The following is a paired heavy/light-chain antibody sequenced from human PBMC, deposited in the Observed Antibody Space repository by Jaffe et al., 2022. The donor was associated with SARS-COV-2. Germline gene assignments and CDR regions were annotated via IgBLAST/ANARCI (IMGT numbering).Heavy chain of an antibody. D-gene: IGHD3-22*01. CDR3: ARVAPFHYDRSGPYFFDF. V-gene: IGHV3-21*06. CDR1: GFTFSDHI. J-gene: IGHJ4*02. Sequence: EVQLVESGGGLVKPGGSLRLSCAASGFTFSDHIMNWVRQAPGKGLEWVSSITPTGNLIYYVDSVKGRFTIARDNAKNSLYLQMNSLRVEDTAVYYCARVAPFHYDRSGPYFFDFWGQGTLVTVSS. CDR2: ITPTGNLI.
Light chain of an antibody. CDR1: ALPKQY. J-gene: IGLJ2*01. CDR2: KDT. Sequence: SYEVTQPPSVSVSPGQTARITCSGDALPKQYAYWYQQKAGQAPVLVIYKDTERPSGIPERFSGSSSGTTVTLTISGVQAEDEADYYCQSADSSGTYVVFGGGTKVTVL. V-gene: IGLV3-25*02. CDR3: QSADSSGTYVV.